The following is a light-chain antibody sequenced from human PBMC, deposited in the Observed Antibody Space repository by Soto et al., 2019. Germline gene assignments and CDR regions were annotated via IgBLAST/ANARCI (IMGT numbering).Light chain of an antibody. V-gene: IGKV1-9*01. CDR2: VAS. CDR3: QQLNSYPIT. CDR1: QGISSH. J-gene: IGKJ5*01. Sequence: DIQLTQSPSFLSASVGDRVTITCRASQGISSHLAWYQQQPGKAPKLLIYVASTLQSEVPSRFSGSGSGTEFTLTISGLPPEDFASYYCQQLNSYPITYGQGKRLEIK.